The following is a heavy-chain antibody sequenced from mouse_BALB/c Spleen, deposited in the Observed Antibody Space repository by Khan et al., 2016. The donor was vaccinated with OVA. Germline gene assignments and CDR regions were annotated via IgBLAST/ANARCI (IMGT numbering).Heavy chain of an antibody. CDR3: TGDRTYYGSSFYFDY. V-gene: IGHV5-6-4*01. Sequence: EVELVESGGGLVKPGGSLKLSCAASGFAFSSYSMSWVRQTPEKRLEWVATITSGGSYTYYPDSVKGRFPISRDNAKNNMYLQMSRLKSGDTAMNYCTGDRTYYGSSFYFDYWGQGTTLTVSS. D-gene: IGHD1-1*01. J-gene: IGHJ2*01. CDR1: GFAFSSYS. CDR2: ITSGGSYT.